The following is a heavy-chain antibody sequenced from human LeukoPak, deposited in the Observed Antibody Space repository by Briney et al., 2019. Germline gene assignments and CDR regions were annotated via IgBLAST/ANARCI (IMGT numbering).Heavy chain of an antibody. CDR1: GGSNSSYY. Sequence: SETLSLTCTVSGGSNSSYYWSWIRQPPGKGLEWIGYIYYSGSTNYNPSLKSRVTISVDTSKNQFSLKLRSVTAADTDVYYCARMRDMVRGPRPHWLDPWGQGTLVTVSS. CDR3: ARMRDMVRGPRPHWLDP. D-gene: IGHD3-10*01. V-gene: IGHV4-59*08. CDR2: IYYSGST. J-gene: IGHJ5*02.